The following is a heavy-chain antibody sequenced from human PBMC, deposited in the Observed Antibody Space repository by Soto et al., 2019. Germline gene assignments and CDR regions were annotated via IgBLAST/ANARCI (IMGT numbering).Heavy chain of an antibody. Sequence: PSETLSLTCTVSGGSISSYYWSWIRQPPGKGLEWIGYIYYSGSTNYNPSPKSRVTISVDTSKNQFSLKLSSVTAADTAVYYCAGLVELELRGGPSFDPWGQGTLVTVSS. D-gene: IGHD1-7*01. CDR2: IYYSGST. J-gene: IGHJ5*02. CDR3: AGLVELELRGGPSFDP. V-gene: IGHV4-59*08. CDR1: GGSISSYY.